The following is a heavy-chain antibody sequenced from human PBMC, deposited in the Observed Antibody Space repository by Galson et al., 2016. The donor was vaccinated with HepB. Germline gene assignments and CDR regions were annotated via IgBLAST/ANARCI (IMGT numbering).Heavy chain of an antibody. CDR1: GFSLSTSEMC. CDR2: IDWDGDE. D-gene: IGHD6-19*01. CDR3: ARSRAVAGTDYVSSVMDV. Sequence: PALVKPTQTLTVTCTFSGFSLSTSEMCVSWIRQPPGKALEWLALIDWDGDEYYSTSLGTRLTISKDTSKNQVVLTMTNMDPVDTATYYCARSRAVAGTDYVSSVMDVWGQGTPVTVS. J-gene: IGHJ6*02. V-gene: IGHV2-70*01.